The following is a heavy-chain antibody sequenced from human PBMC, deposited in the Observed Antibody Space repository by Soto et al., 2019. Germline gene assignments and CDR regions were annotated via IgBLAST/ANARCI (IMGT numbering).Heavy chain of an antibody. CDR1: GFTFSSYS. D-gene: IGHD3-10*01. Sequence: GGSLRLSCAASGFTFSSYSMNWVRQAPGKGLEWVSYISSSSSTIYYADSVKGRFTISRDNAKNSLYLQMNSLRDEDTAVYYCARVKALRHYYGSGSAFDYWGQGTLVTVSS. J-gene: IGHJ4*02. CDR2: ISSSSSTI. CDR3: ARVKALRHYYGSGSAFDY. V-gene: IGHV3-48*02.